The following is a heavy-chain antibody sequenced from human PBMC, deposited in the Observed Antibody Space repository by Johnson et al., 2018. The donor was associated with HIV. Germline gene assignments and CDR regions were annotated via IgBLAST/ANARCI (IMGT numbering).Heavy chain of an antibody. CDR3: AKVLGDYDSSGYLNDGFDI. CDR2: ISYDGSNK. Sequence: QVQLVESGGGVVQPGRSLRLSCAASGFTFSSYAMHWVRQAPGKGLEWVAVISYDGSNKYYADSVKGRFTISRDNSKNTLYLQMNSLRAEDTAVYYCAKVLGDYDSSGYLNDGFDIWGQGTMVTVSS. V-gene: IGHV3-30*04. J-gene: IGHJ3*02. CDR1: GFTFSSYA. D-gene: IGHD3-22*01.